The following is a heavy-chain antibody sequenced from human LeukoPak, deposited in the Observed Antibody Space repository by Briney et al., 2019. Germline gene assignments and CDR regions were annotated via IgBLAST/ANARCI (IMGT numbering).Heavy chain of an antibody. CDR3: ARYDRSGYSLEL. D-gene: IGHD3-22*01. CDR1: GGPINNYY. V-gene: IGHV4-59*01. Sequence: PSETLSLTCTVFGGPINNYYWSWIRQPPGKGLEWIGYIYYTGATKTTPSLKSRVTMSVDTSGSQLSLRLNSVSAADTAVYYCARYDRSGYSLELWGQGTLVTVSS. CDR2: IYYTGAT. J-gene: IGHJ4*02.